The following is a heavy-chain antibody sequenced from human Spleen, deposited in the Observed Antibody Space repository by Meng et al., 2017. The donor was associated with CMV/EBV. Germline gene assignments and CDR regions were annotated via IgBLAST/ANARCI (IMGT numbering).Heavy chain of an antibody. D-gene: IGHD6-6*01. CDR1: GFTFSSYW. V-gene: IGHV3-7*01. J-gene: IGHJ6*02. CDR2: IKQDGSEK. CDR3: AREDSTSSPGMDV. Sequence: GGSLRLSCAASGFTFSSYWMSWVRQAPGKGLEWVANIKQDGSEKYYVDSVKGRFTISRDNAKNSLYLQMNSLRAEDTAVYYCAREDSTSSPGMDVWGQGTTVTVSS.